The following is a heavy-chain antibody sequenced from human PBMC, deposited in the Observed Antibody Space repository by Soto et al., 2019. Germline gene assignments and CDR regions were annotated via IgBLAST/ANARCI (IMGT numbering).Heavy chain of an antibody. CDR2: FESGGSI. J-gene: IGHJ4*02. D-gene: IGHD2-21*02. V-gene: IGHV3-53*05. CDR3: ARAGVTPDFFDY. CDR1: GFSVRTIY. Sequence: GGSLRLSCAASGFSVRTIYMSWVRQAPGKGLEWVSVFESGGSIYYADSVKGRFIISRDYAKNTVYLQMNSLTVEDTAVYYCARAGVTPDFFDYWGQGTLVTVSS.